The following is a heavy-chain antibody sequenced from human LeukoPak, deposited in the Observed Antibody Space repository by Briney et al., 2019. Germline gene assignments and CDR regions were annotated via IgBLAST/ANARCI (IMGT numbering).Heavy chain of an antibody. CDR3: ARDFASMGICDY. J-gene: IGHJ4*02. Sequence: GGSLRLSCAASGFTFSTYSMNWVRQAPGKGLEWVSSISSSSSYIYYADSVKGRFTISRDNAKNSLYLQMNSLRAEDTAVYYCARDFASMGICDYWGQGTLVTVSS. D-gene: IGHD7-27*01. V-gene: IGHV3-21*01. CDR1: GFTFSTYS. CDR2: ISSSSSYI.